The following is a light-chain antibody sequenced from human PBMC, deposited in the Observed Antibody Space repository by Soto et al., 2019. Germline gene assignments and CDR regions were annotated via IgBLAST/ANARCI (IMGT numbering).Light chain of an antibody. J-gene: IGKJ4*01. Sequence: EIVLTQSPGTLSLSPGERATLSCRASQSVRSSYLAWFQQRPGQAPRLLMYGASNRATGIPDRFSGSGSGAEFTLTISSLQSEDFAVYYCQQYNDWPPVTFGGGTKVDIK. CDR3: QQYNDWPPVT. V-gene: IGKV3-20*01. CDR1: QSVRSSY. CDR2: GAS.